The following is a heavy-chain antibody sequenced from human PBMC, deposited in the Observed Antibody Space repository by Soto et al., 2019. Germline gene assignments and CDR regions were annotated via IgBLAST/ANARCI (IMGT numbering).Heavy chain of an antibody. V-gene: IGHV4-30-4*01. Sequence: SETLSLTCTVSGVPISTDDYYWNWIRQPPGKGLEWIGYIYYRGSTYYNWSLKSRVTISIDTSKNQFSLNLSTVTAADTAVYYCARCSLVVVPAPGFDPWGRGTLVTVSS. CDR2: IYYRGST. J-gene: IGHJ5*02. CDR1: GVPISTDDYY. CDR3: ARCSLVVVPAPGFDP. D-gene: IGHD2-2*01.